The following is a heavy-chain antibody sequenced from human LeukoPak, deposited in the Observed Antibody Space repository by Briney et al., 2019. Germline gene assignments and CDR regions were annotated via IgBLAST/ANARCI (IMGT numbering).Heavy chain of an antibody. Sequence: SVKVSCKASGGTFSSYAISWVRQAPGQGLEWMGGIIPIFGTANYAQRFQGRVTITTDESTSTAYMELSSLRSEDTAVYYCTSRVLGGWLQLDYWGQGTLVTVSS. CDR3: TSRVLGGWLQLDY. J-gene: IGHJ4*02. V-gene: IGHV1-69*05. D-gene: IGHD5-24*01. CDR1: GGTFSSYA. CDR2: IIPIFGTA.